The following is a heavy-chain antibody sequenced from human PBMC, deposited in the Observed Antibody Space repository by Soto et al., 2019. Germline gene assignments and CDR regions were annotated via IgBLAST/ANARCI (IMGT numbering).Heavy chain of an antibody. V-gene: IGHV3-30*18. CDR3: AKQFGSGWYYFDH. J-gene: IGHJ4*02. D-gene: IGHD6-19*01. Sequence: QVKLVQSGGGEVQPGRSLRLSCAASGFTFSTYVMHWVRQAPGKGLEWVALISYDGTNKYYGDSVKGRFTISRDNSKNTVYLQMNSLRAEDTAVYYCAKQFGSGWYYFDHWGQGTLVTVS. CDR1: GFTFSTYV. CDR2: ISYDGTNK.